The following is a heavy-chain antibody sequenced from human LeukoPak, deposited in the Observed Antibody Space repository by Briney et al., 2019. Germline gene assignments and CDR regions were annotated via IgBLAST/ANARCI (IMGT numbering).Heavy chain of an antibody. CDR2: ISRGAIDI. J-gene: IGHJ4*02. CDR3: TKEVWGSYPD. CDR1: GFPIGIYA. V-gene: IGHV3-23*01. Sequence: GGSLRLSCAASGFPIGIYAMTWVRQALGKGLEWVSAISRGAIDIYYADSVQGRFTISRDDSKNAVYLQMNNLRSEDTAVYYCTKEVWGSYPDWGQGTLVTVSS. D-gene: IGHD3-16*02.